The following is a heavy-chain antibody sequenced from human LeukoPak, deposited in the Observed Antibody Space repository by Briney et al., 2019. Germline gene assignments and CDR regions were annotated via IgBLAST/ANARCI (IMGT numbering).Heavy chain of an antibody. CDR1: GFTVSSNY. D-gene: IGHD2/OR15-2a*01. CDR2: IYRGGTT. J-gene: IGHJ4*02. Sequence: GSLRLSCAASGFTVSSNYMSWVRQAPGKGLEWVSVIYRGGTTYYADSVKGRFTISRDNSKNTVYLQMNSLRAEDTAVYYCARDWRRGVIELPPGYWGQGTLVTVSS. CDR3: ARDWRRGVIELPPGY. V-gene: IGHV3-53*01.